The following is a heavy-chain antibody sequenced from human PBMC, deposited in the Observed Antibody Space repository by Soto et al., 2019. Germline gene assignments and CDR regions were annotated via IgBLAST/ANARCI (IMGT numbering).Heavy chain of an antibody. CDR2: IYYSGST. Sequence: PSETLSLTCSASSDSLISYSSFWGRLRQPPGKGLAWPGSIYYSGSTLYNPSLKSRVTISVPTSRKQFALKLKSVTAADTAVYFCARCQSGGPSAFDLWGQGTMVTVSS. V-gene: IGHV4-39*01. CDR3: ARCQSGGPSAFDL. D-gene: IGHD3-10*01. J-gene: IGHJ3*01. CDR1: SDSLISYSSF.